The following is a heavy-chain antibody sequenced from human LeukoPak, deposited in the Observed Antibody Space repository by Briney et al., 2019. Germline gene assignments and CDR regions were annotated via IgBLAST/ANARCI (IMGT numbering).Heavy chain of an antibody. CDR1: GYTFTSYY. V-gene: IGHV1-46*01. D-gene: IGHD3-22*01. CDR3: ASVDYYDSQTGADY. Sequence: SVKVSCKASGYTFTSYYMHWVRQAPGQLREWMGIIKPSGGSRSYAQKFQGRVTMTRDTSTSTDYMELSSLRSEDTAVYYCASVDYYDSQTGADYWGQGTLVTVSS. J-gene: IGHJ4*02. CDR2: IKPSGGSR.